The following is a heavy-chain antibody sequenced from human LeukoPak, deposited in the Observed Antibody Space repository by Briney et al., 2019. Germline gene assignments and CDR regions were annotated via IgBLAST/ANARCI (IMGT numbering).Heavy chain of an antibody. V-gene: IGHV3-7*01. CDR3: AEGTTG. D-gene: IGHD2/OR15-2a*01. J-gene: IGHJ1*01. Sequence: GGSLRPASPTYGLTFSRHSMSWVRQAEGKGLEWVANINQDGSEKYYVDSVKRRFTISRDNAKDTLYLQMNILRSEDTAIYYCAEGTTGWGQGTLVTVSS. CDR1: GLTFSRHS. CDR2: INQDGSEK.